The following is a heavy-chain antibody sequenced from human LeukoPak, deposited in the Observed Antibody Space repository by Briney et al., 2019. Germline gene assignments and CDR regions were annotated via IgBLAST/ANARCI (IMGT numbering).Heavy chain of an antibody. D-gene: IGHD5-18*01. CDR3: AGARDTAMTS. CDR2: TYYRSKWHY. V-gene: IGHV6-1*01. J-gene: IGHJ4*02. CDR1: GDSVSSNSAT. Sequence: SETLSLTCAISGDSVSSNSATWNWIRQSPSRGLEWLGRTYYRSKWHYDYAVSVKSRITFNPDISKNQFSLQLKSVTPEDTAVYYCAGARDTAMTSWGQGTLVTVSS.